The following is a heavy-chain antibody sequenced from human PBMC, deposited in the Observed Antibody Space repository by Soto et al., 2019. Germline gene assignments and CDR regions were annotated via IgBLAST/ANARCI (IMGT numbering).Heavy chain of an antibody. J-gene: IGHJ6*02. V-gene: IGHV3-74*01. Sequence: GGSLRLSCAASGFTFSSYWMHWVRQAPGKGLVWVSRINSDESSTTYADSVKGRFTISRDNSKNTLYLQMNSLRAEDTAVYYCANRYYYDSSGYWTPDYYYGMDVWGQGTTDTVSS. D-gene: IGHD3-22*01. CDR1: GFTFSSYW. CDR2: INSDESST. CDR3: ANRYYYDSSGYWTPDYYYGMDV.